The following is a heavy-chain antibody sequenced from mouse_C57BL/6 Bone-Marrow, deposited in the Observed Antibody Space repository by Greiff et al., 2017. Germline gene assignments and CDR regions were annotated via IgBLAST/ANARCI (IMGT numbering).Heavy chain of an antibody. D-gene: IGHD3-3*01. CDR1: GYTFTDYY. V-gene: IGHV1-19*01. CDR3: AREGLHWYYAMDY. Sequence: EVKLMESGPVLVKPGASVKMSCKASGYTFTDYYMNWVKQSHGKSLEWIGVINPYNGGTSYNQKFKGKATLTVDTSSSTAYMQLSSLTSEDSAVYYCAREGLHWYYAMDYWGQGTSVTVAS. J-gene: IGHJ4*01. CDR2: INPYNGGT.